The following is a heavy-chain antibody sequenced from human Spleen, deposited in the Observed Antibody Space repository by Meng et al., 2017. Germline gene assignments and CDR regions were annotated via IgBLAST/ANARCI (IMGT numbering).Heavy chain of an antibody. CDR3: ARAVRGQQLDYFGH. V-gene: IGHV4-59*01. Sequence: SETLSLTCTVSGGSISGYQWSWIRQPPGKGLEWIGYIFSSGSTNSNPSLKSRVTISVDTSQNQFSLKLRSATAADTAVYYCARAVRGQQLDYFGHWGQGILVTVSS. D-gene: IGHD6-13*01. CDR2: IFSSGST. J-gene: IGHJ4*02. CDR1: GGSISGYQ.